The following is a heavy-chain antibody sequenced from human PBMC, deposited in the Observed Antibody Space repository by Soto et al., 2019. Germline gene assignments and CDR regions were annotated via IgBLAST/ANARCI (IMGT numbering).Heavy chain of an antibody. V-gene: IGHV1-69*13. J-gene: IGHJ6*04. CDR2: IIPIFGTA. Sequence: SVKVSCKASGGTFSSYAISWVRQAPGQGLEWMGGIIPIFGTANYAQKFQGRVTITADESTSTAYMELSSLRSEDTAVYYCARDSNFRLVGRYYYYGMDVWGKGTTVTVSS. D-gene: IGHD2-8*01. CDR3: ARDSNFRLVGRYYYYGMDV. CDR1: GGTFSSYA.